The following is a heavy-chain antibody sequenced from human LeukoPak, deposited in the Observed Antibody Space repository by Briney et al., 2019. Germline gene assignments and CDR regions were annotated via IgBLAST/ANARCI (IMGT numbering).Heavy chain of an antibody. D-gene: IGHD3-10*01. CDR3: SGSGSYYPYFDY. J-gene: IGHJ4*02. CDR2: IYYSGST. CDR1: GGSISSYH. V-gene: IGHV4-59*01. Sequence: PSETLSLTCTVSGGSISSYHWSWIRQPPGKGLEWIGYIYYSGSTNYNPSLKSRVTISVDTSKNQFSLKLSSVTAADTAVYYCSGSGSYYPYFDYWGQGTLVTVSS.